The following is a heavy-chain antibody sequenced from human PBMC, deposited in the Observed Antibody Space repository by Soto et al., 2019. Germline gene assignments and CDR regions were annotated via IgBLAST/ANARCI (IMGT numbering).Heavy chain of an antibody. CDR1: GFTFNIYG. J-gene: IGHJ4*02. CDR3: AKDQASGQGSFDS. V-gene: IGHV3-30*18. Sequence: WWSLRLCCAASGFTFNIYGMHWFRQAPDKGLEWVALISYDGSNQYYADSVKGRFTISRDNSKNTLFLQMNSLRADDTAVYYCAKDQASGQGSFDSWGQGTLVTVSS. CDR2: ISYDGSNQ.